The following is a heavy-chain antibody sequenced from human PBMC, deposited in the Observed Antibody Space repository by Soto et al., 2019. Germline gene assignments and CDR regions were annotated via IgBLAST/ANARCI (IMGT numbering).Heavy chain of an antibody. D-gene: IGHD2-15*01. CDR2: IIPSFGRT. J-gene: IGHJ4*02. CDR1: GGSLNQYA. CDR3: ADLSLGYCSSTTCPPDY. Sequence: SVKVSCKVSGGSLNQYAISWVRQTPGQGLEWMGGIIPSFGRTSYAQKFQGRVTITADESTTTVNLELRGLRSEDSAIYFCADLSLGYCSSTTCPPDYWGQGTLVTVSS. V-gene: IGHV1-69*13.